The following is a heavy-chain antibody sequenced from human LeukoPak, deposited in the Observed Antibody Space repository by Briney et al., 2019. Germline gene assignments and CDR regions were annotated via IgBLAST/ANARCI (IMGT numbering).Heavy chain of an antibody. V-gene: IGHV3-23*01. CDR2: IRGGGTGA. CDR1: GYTFSAFA. CDR3: ARDPNGDYVGAFDM. Sequence: GGPLRFSCTASGYTFSAFAMMWVRQAPGKGPEWIAAIRGGGTGAFYAGSVMGRFTISKDNSKDTLFLQMNNLRAEDTAVYYCARDPNGDYVGAFDMWGPGRMVTVS. D-gene: IGHD4-17*01. J-gene: IGHJ3*02.